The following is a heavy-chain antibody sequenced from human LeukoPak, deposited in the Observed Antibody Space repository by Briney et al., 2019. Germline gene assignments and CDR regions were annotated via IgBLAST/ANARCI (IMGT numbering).Heavy chain of an antibody. D-gene: IGHD6-25*01. CDR3: ARKRVIAAGWFDP. CDR1: GYTFTTYG. Sequence: ASVKVSCKTSGYTFTTYGITWVRQAPGQGLEWMGWISGYNGNTDYAQKFQGRVTVTTDTSTNTAYMELRRLRSDDTAVYYCARKRVIAAGWFDPWGQGTLVTVSS. J-gene: IGHJ5*02. CDR2: ISGYNGNT. V-gene: IGHV1-18*01.